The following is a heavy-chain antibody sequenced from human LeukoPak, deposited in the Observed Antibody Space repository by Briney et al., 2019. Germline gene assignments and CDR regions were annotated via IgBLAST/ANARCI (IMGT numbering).Heavy chain of an antibody. CDR2: IYYSGST. J-gene: IGHJ3*02. CDR1: GGSISSSSYY. Sequence: SETLSLTCTVSGGSISSSSYYWGWIRQPPGKGLEWIGSIYYSGSTYYNPSLKSRVTISVDTSKNQFSLKVSSVTAADTAVYYCAREVRHSYGLDAFDIWGQGTMVTVSS. V-gene: IGHV4-39*07. D-gene: IGHD5-18*01. CDR3: AREVRHSYGLDAFDI.